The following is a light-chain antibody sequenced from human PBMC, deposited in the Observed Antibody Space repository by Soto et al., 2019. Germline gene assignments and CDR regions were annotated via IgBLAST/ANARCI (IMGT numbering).Light chain of an antibody. CDR3: AAWDDTLSAVV. CDR2: RNN. V-gene: IGLV1-47*01. CDR1: SSNIGSNY. J-gene: IGLJ2*01. Sequence: QSVLTQPPSASGTPGQRVTISCSGSSSNIGSNYVYWYHHLPGTAPKLLIYRNNQRPSGVPDRFSGSKSGTSASLAISGLRSEDEADYYCAAWDDTLSAVVFGGGTQLTVL.